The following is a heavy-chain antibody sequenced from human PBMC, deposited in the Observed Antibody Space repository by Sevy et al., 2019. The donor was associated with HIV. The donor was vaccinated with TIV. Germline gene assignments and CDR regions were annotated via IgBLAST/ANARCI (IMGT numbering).Heavy chain of an antibody. CDR2: INESGIT. CDR1: DGSFSGYY. Sequence: LWQLSETLSLTCGVHDGSFSGYYWNWIRQLPGKGLEWIGEINESGITYYNPSLKSRVTISVDTSKKQFSLKLNSVTAADTAVYFCARSPPVVVVPGAPSWFDPWGQGTLVTVSS. CDR3: ARSPPVVVVPGAPSWFDP. J-gene: IGHJ5*02. V-gene: IGHV4-34*01. D-gene: IGHD2-2*01.